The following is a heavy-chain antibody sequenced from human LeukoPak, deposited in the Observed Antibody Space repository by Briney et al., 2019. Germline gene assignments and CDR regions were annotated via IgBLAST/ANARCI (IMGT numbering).Heavy chain of an antibody. CDR3: AKGGTVTSDGDAFDI. CDR2: ISGSGGST. V-gene: IGHV3-23*01. CDR1: GFTFSSYA. D-gene: IGHD4-17*01. J-gene: IGHJ3*02. Sequence: GGSLRLSCAASGFTFSSYAMSWVRQAPGKGLDGVSAISGSGGSTNYADSVKGRFTISRDNSKNTLYLQMNSLRAEDTAVYYCAKGGTVTSDGDAFDIWGQGTMVTVS.